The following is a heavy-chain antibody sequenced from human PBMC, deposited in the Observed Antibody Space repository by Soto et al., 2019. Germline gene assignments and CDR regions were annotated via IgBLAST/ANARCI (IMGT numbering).Heavy chain of an antibody. J-gene: IGHJ6*02. CDR3: ARHVPAAGYYYGMDV. V-gene: IGHV1-69*05. CDR2: IIPIFGTA. Sequence: QVQLVQSGAEVKKPGSSVKVSCKASGGTFSSYAISWVRQAPGQGLEWMGGIIPIFGTANYAQKFQGRVTXTXXXSXXTAYMELSSLRSADTAVYYCARHVPAAGYYYGMDVWGQGPTVTVSS. CDR1: GGTFSSYA. D-gene: IGHD2-2*01.